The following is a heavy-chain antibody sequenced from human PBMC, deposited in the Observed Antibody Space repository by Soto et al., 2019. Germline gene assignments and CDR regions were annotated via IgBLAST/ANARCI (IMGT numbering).Heavy chain of an antibody. J-gene: IGHJ4*02. Sequence: GASVKVSCKASGYTFTNYALHWVRQAPGQSLEWMGWINAANSATKYMQKFQGRVTITRDTSASTAYMELSSLRSEDTAVYYCARGDILIDYWGQGTLVTVSS. CDR2: INAANSAT. CDR1: GYTFTNYA. D-gene: IGHD3-9*01. CDR3: ARGDILIDY. V-gene: IGHV1-3*01.